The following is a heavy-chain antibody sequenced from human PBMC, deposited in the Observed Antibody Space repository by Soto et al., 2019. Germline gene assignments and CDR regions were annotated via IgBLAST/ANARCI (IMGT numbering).Heavy chain of an antibody. D-gene: IGHD1-26*01. CDR1: GFSVSKARMG. Sequence: SGPTLVNPTETLTLTCTVSGFSVSKARMGVSWIRQPPGKALEWLAHIFWNDERSYNTSLKSRLTISRDASKSQVVLTMTNVDPVDTGTYFCARALREGLPIYYFDSWGQGTLVTVSS. CDR2: IFWNDER. CDR3: ARALREGLPIYYFDS. V-gene: IGHV2-26*01. J-gene: IGHJ4*02.